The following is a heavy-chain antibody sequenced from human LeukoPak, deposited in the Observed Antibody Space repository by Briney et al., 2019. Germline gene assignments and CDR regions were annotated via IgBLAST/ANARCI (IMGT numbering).Heavy chain of an antibody. CDR2: IYNGGTT. D-gene: IGHD3-16*01. Sequence: GGSLRLSCAASGFPVSDNYMTWVRQAPGKGLEWVSVIYNGGTTKYADSVKGRFIISRDNSRNMLYLQMNSLRVEDTAVYYCARWPTMGGRWDQGTLVTVSS. CDR3: ARWPTMGGR. V-gene: IGHV3-66*01. CDR1: GFPVSDNY. J-gene: IGHJ4*02.